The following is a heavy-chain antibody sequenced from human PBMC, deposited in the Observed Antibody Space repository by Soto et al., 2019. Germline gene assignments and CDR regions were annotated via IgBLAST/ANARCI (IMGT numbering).Heavy chain of an antibody. CDR1: GGSISSSDDY. CDR3: ARVRWGGYCSGGSCFQSPYGMDV. Sequence: QLQLQESGPGLVKPSETLSLTCTVSGGSISSSDDYWAWIRQPPGKAMEWIGSIYYSGNTTYNPSLKSRVTISIETSKNQFSLKMSSVTAADTAVYYCARVRWGGYCSGGSCFQSPYGMDVWGQGTTVTVSS. D-gene: IGHD2-15*01. V-gene: IGHV4-39*01. CDR2: IYYSGNT. J-gene: IGHJ6*02.